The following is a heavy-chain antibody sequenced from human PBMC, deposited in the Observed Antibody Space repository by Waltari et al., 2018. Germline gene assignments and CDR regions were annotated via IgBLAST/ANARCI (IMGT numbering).Heavy chain of an antibody. CDR1: GFTFSSYA. V-gene: IGHV3-23*03. CDR3: AKAWSSLVSPTTPFDY. Sequence: EVQLLESGGGLVQPGGSLRLSCAASGFTFSSYAMSWVRQAPGKGLEWVSVIYSGGSCTYYAESVKARFTISRDNSKNTLYLQMNSLRAEDTAVYYCAKAWSSLVSPTTPFDYWGQGTLVTVSS. CDR2: IYSGGSCT. D-gene: IGHD2-21*01. J-gene: IGHJ4*02.